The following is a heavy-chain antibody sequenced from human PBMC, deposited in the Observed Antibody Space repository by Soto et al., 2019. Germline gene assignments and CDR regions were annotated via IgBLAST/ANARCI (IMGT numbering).Heavy chain of an antibody. V-gene: IGHV4-59*01. J-gene: IGHJ4*02. CDR1: GGSISSDY. D-gene: IGHD3-16*01. CDR2: IYYSGST. CDR3: AREGGEMATSR. Sequence: QVQLQESGPGLVKPSETLSLTCTVSGGSISSDYWSWIRQPPGKGLEWIGYIYYSGSTNYNPSLKSRVAISVDTSKNQFSLKLSSVTAADTAVYYCAREGGEMATSRWGQGTLVTVSS.